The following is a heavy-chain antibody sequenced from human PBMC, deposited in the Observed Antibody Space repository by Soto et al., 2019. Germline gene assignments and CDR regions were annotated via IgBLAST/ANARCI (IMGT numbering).Heavy chain of an antibody. CDR2: IYYSGST. CDR3: ARGYYGSGSYFNVDWFDP. CDR1: GGSVSSGDFY. J-gene: IGHJ5*02. Sequence: PSETLSLTCTVSGGSVSSGDFYWSWIRQPPGKGLEWIGYIYYSGSTNYNPSLKSRVTISVDTSKNQFSLKLSSVTAADTAVYYCARGYYGSGSYFNVDWFDPWGQGTLVTVSS. D-gene: IGHD3-10*01. V-gene: IGHV4-61*08.